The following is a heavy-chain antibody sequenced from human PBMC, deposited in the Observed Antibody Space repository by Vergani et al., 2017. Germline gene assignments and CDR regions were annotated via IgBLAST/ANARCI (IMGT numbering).Heavy chain of an antibody. V-gene: IGHV2-70*18. D-gene: IGHD1-14*01. Sequence: ESGPGLVKPSETLSLTCAVSGYSISSGYYWGWIRQPPGKGLEWLALIDWDDDKYYSTSLKTRLTISKDTSKNQVVLTMTNMDPVDTATYYCARAIKPNAFDIWGQGTMVTVSS. CDR1: GYSISSGYYW. J-gene: IGHJ3*02. CDR2: IDWDDDK. CDR3: ARAIKPNAFDI.